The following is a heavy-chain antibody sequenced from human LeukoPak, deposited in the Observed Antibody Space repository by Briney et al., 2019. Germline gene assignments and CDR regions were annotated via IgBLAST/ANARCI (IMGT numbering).Heavy chain of an antibody. CDR3: ARISSSWPRDFDY. CDR2: IYYSGST. J-gene: IGHJ4*02. Sequence: SETLSLTCTVSGYSISSGYYWGWIRQPPGKGLEWIGSIYYSGSTYYNPSLKSRVTISVDTSKNQFSLKLSSVTAADTAVYYCARISSSWPRDFDYWGQGTLVTVSS. CDR1: GYSISSGYY. V-gene: IGHV4-38-2*02. D-gene: IGHD6-13*01.